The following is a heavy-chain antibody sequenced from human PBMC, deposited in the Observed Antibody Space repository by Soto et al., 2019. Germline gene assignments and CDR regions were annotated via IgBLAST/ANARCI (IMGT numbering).Heavy chain of an antibody. Sequence: QVQLVQSGAEVKKPGASVKVSCKASGYTFTSYGISWVRQAPGQGLEWMGWISAYNGNTNYAQKLQGRVTMTTDTSTSTAYMELRSLRSDDTAVYYCATTGPHYYILTGYNTNNWFDPWGQGTLVTGSS. CDR1: GYTFTSYG. CDR3: ATTGPHYYILTGYNTNNWFDP. J-gene: IGHJ5*02. D-gene: IGHD3-9*01. V-gene: IGHV1-18*04. CDR2: ISAYNGNT.